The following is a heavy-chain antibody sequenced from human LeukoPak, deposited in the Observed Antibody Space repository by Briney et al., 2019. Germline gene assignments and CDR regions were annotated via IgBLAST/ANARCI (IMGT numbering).Heavy chain of an antibody. CDR2: ISFDGSDK. CDR3: AKLFESGTYNNFFHY. J-gene: IGHJ4*02. D-gene: IGHD3-10*01. CDR1: GFTFSSYA. V-gene: IGHV3-30*04. Sequence: GRSLRLSCAASGFTFSSYAMHWVRQAPGKGLEWVALISFDGSDKYYADSVKGRCTISRDNSKNTLYLQMNSLRPEDTAIYYCAKLFESGTYNNFFHYWGQGTLVTVFS.